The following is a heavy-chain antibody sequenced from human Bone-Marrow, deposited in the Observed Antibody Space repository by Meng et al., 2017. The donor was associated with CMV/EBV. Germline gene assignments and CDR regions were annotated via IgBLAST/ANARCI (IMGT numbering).Heavy chain of an antibody. CDR3: ARDLCPGLLSTSCDAFDI. J-gene: IGHJ3*02. D-gene: IGHD2-2*01. V-gene: IGHV3-74*01. CDR2: INSDGSST. CDR1: GFTFSSYW. Sequence: GESLKISCAASGFTFSSYWMHWVRQAPGKGLVWVSRINSDGSSTSYADSVKGRFTISRDNAKSTLYLQMNSLRAEDTAVYYCARDLCPGLLSTSCDAFDIWGQGTMVTVSS.